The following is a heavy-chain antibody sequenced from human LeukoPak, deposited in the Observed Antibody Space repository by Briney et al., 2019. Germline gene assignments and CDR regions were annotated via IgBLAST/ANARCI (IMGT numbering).Heavy chain of an antibody. D-gene: IGHD2-2*03. Sequence: ASVKVSCKASGYTFTSYGISWVRQAPGQGLEWMGWITTYNGNTNYAQNLQGRVTMTTDTSTSTAYMELRSLRSDDTAVYYCARGGYCSSTSCYVGEIDYWGQGTLVTVSS. J-gene: IGHJ4*02. CDR1: GYTFTSYG. CDR3: ARGGYCSSTSCYVGEIDY. CDR2: ITTYNGNT. V-gene: IGHV1-18*01.